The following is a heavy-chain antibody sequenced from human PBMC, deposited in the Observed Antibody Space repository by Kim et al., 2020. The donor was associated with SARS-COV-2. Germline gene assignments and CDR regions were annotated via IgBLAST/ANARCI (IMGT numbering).Heavy chain of an antibody. CDR3: ARGPDYGSGSSHFDY. Sequence: ASVKVSCKASGYSFPAYDINWVRQATGQGLEWMGWMNPNSGNTGFAQKFQGRVTMTRVTMTRNTSISTAYMELNSLRSEDTAVYYCARGPDYGSGSSHFDYWGQGTLVTVSS. J-gene: IGHJ4*02. CDR1: GYSFPAYD. CDR2: MNPNSGNT. D-gene: IGHD3-10*01. V-gene: IGHV1-8*02.